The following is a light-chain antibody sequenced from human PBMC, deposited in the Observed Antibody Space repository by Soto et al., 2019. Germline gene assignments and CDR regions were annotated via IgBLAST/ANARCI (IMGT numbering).Light chain of an antibody. Sequence: DIHLTQSQSFRSASVGDRVTITCRASQGISSYLAWYQQKPGKAPKLLIYAASTLQRGVPYRFSGSGSGTEFTLTISSLQPADVATYYCQDLNRYPRTFGGGTKVEIK. V-gene: IGKV1-9*01. CDR1: QGISSY. CDR3: QDLNRYPRT. CDR2: AAS. J-gene: IGKJ4*01.